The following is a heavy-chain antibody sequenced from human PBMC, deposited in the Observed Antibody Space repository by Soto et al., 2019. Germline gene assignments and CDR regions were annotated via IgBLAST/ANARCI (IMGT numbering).Heavy chain of an antibody. D-gene: IGHD2-2*01. J-gene: IGHJ4*02. CDR1: GYTLTSYA. CDR3: AREGPPAHY. V-gene: IGHV1-18*01. Sequence: QVQLVQSGAEVKKPGASVKVSCKASGYTLTSYAISWVRQAPGQGLEWMGWISAYNGNTNYAQKLQGIVTMTTDTSTSTDYMELRSLRSDDKAGYYCAREGPPAHYLGQGTLVTVSS. CDR2: ISAYNGNT.